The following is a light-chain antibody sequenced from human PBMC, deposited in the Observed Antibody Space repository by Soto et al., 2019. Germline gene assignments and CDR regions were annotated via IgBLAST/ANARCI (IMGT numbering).Light chain of an antibody. CDR1: QDISSW. J-gene: IGKJ3*01. CDR2: AAS. CDR3: QQASSFPPG. Sequence: DIQMTQSPSSVSAFVGDRVTITCRASQDISSWLAWYQQKPGKAPKLLIYAASTLQGGVPPRFSVSRSGTGFTLAISRLLPEAFATYYCQQASSFPPGFGPGTKVDIK. V-gene: IGKV1D-12*01.